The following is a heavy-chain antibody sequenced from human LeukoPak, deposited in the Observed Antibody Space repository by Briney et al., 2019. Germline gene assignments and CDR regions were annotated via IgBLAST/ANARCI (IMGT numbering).Heavy chain of an antibody. CDR3: ARGGSAGLRLFFSWFDP. J-gene: IGHJ5*02. CDR2: IYYSGST. Sequence: SETLSLTCTVSGGSISSYYWSWIRQPPGKGLEWIGYIYYSGSTNYNPSLKSRVTISVDTSKNQFSLKLSSVTAADTAVYYCARGGSAGLRLFFSWFDPWGQGTLVTASS. CDR1: GGSISSYY. D-gene: IGHD5-12*01. V-gene: IGHV4-59*12.